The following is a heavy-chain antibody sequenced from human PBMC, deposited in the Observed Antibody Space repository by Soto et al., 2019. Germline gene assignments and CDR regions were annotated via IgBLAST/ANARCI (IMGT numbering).Heavy chain of an antibody. Sequence: SVKVSCKASGGTFSSYAISWVRQAPGQGLEWMGGIIPIFGTANYAQKFQGRVTITADKSTSTAYMELSSLRSEDTAVYYCARKACGGDCWIDYWGQGTLVTVSS. V-gene: IGHV1-69*06. CDR2: IIPIFGTA. J-gene: IGHJ4*02. CDR1: GGTFSSYA. D-gene: IGHD2-21*02. CDR3: ARKACGGDCWIDY.